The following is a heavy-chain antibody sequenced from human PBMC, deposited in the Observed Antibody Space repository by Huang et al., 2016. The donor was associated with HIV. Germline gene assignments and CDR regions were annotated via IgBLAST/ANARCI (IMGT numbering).Heavy chain of an antibody. CDR2: INPGNGNT. V-gene: IGHV1-3*01. CDR1: GYSFTTYA. Sequence: QVQLVQSGAEVKKPGASVKVSCKASGYSFTTYALHWVRQAPGHRLEWMGCINPGNGNTNYSQKCQGRVTITRDTSASTVYMEVSSLTFEDTAVYYCAREFVIFGAPLWPAYWGQGTLISVSS. D-gene: IGHD2-21*01. CDR3: AREFVIFGAPLWPAY. J-gene: IGHJ4*02.